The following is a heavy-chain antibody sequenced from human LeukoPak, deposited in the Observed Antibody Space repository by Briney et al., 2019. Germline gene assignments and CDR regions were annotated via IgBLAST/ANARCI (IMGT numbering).Heavy chain of an antibody. D-gene: IGHD3-10*01. J-gene: IGHJ4*02. CDR1: GYSFTSYG. V-gene: IGHV7-4-1*02. CDR3: AGDDVSLWFGESMYYFDF. Sequence: ASVKVSCKTSGYSFTSYGLNWVRQAPGQGLEWMGWINPNTGNPTYAQGFTGRFVFSFDTSVTTAYLQISSLMPEDTAVYFCAGDDVSLWFGESMYYFDFWGQGTLVTVSS. CDR2: INPNTGNP.